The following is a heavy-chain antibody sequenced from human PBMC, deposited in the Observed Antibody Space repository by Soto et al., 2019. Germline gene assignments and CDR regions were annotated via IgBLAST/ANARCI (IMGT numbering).Heavy chain of an antibody. CDR2: IYYSGRT. CDR1: GGSISSGGYY. J-gene: IGHJ4*02. CDR3: DKPGPGSYLSLDY. Sequence: QVQLQESGPGLVKPSQTLSLTCTVSGGSISSGGYYWSWIRQHPGKGLEWIGYIYYSGRTYYNPSLTSRVTISVDTSKIQFSLKLSSVTAADTAEYYFDKPGPGSYLSLDYWGQGTLVTVSS. D-gene: IGHD1-26*01. V-gene: IGHV4-31*03.